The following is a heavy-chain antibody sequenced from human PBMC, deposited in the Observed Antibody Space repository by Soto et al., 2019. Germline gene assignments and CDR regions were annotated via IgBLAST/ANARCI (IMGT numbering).Heavy chain of an antibody. CDR2: IYYSGST. CDR1: GGSISSGDYY. J-gene: IGHJ4*02. V-gene: IGHV4-30-4*01. CDR3: ARVGGFGATTIDY. Sequence: QVQLQESGPGLVKPSQTLSLTCTVSGGSISSGDYYWSWIRQPPGKGLEWIGYIYYSGSTYYNPSLTSRATRSVDTSKNQFSLKLSSVTAAATAVYYCARVGGFGATTIDYWGQGALVTVSS. D-gene: IGHD3-10*01.